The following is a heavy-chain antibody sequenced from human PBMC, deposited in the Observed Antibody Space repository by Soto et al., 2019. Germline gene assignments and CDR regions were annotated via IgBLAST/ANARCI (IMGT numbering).Heavy chain of an antibody. CDR1: GGSISSYY. CDR2: IYYSGST. CDR3: ARGGYCTNGVCYLDYYYYMDV. D-gene: IGHD2-8*01. V-gene: IGHV4-59*01. Sequence: SETLSLTCTVSGGSISSYYWSWIRQPPGKGLEWIGYIYYSGSTNYNPSLKSRVTISVDTSKNQFSLKLSSVTAADTAVYYCARGGYCTNGVCYLDYYYYMDVWGKGTTVTVSS. J-gene: IGHJ6*03.